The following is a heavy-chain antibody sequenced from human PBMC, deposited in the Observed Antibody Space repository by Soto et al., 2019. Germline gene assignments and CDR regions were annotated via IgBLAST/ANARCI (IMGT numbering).Heavy chain of an antibody. CDR2: INTDGTNT. D-gene: IGHD3-16*01. Sequence: EVQLVESGGGLVQPGGSLRLSCAVSGFTFSRYWMHWFRQDPGNGLVWVSSINTDGTNTQYAFSVRGRFTVSRDNAKNTVYLQRISLRGEDTAVYYCAKVPLWGQSDCWGKGTVVVVSS. V-gene: IGHV3-74*03. CDR3: AKVPLWGQSDC. CDR1: GFTFSRYW. J-gene: IGHJ4*02.